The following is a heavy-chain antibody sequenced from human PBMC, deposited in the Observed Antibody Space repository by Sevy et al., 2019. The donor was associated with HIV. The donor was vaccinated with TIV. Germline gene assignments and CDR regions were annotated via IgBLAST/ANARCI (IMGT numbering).Heavy chain of an antibody. CDR3: AIIQEFYGSLQDY. D-gene: IGHD2-15*01. Sequence: QLGGSLRLSCAASGFTFSSYSLNWVRQAPGKGLEWVSYISGRSGTTYYADSVKGRFTISRDNAKNSLYLQMNSLRDEDTAVYYCAIIQEFYGSLQDYWGQGTLVTVSS. CDR1: GFTFSSYS. CDR2: ISGRSGTT. V-gene: IGHV3-48*02. J-gene: IGHJ4*02.